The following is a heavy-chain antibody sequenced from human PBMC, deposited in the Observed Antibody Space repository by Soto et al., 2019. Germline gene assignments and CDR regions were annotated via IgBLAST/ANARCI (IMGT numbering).Heavy chain of an antibody. V-gene: IGHV4-31*03. CDR1: GGSISSGGYY. J-gene: IGHJ6*02. CDR3: ARYRGAPCGGDCLGLYYGMDV. D-gene: IGHD2-21*02. Sequence: PSETLSLTCTVSGGSISSGGYYCSWIRQHTGKGLEWIGYIYYSGSTYYNPSLKSRVTISVDTSKNQFSMKLSSVTAADTAVYYCARYRGAPCGGDCLGLYYGMDVWGQGTTVTVSS. CDR2: IYYSGST.